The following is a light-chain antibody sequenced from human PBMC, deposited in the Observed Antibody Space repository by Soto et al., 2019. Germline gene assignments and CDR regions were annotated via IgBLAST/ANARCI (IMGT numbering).Light chain of an antibody. CDR1: SGHSSYI. J-gene: IGLJ2*01. V-gene: IGLV4-60*03. Sequence: QAVVTQSSSASASLGSSVKLTCTLSSGHSSYIIAWHQQQPGKAPRYLMKLEGSGSYNKGSGVPDRFSGSSSGADRYLTISNLQSEDEADYYCETWDSRRGVFGGGTQLTVL. CDR3: ETWDSRRGV. CDR2: LEGSGSY.